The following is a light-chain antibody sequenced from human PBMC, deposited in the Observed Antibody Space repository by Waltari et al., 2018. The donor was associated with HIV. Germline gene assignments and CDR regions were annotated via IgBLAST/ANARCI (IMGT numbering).Light chain of an antibody. J-gene: IGLJ3*02. V-gene: IGLV1-47*02. CDR2: NTD. CDR3: ASRDDNLSHWV. CDR1: RSNIGTNF. Sequence: QSVLTQPPSMSRPPGQRVFISCSGSRSNIGTNFVSWFQEVSGRPPKLLIYNTDQRPSGVPDRFSAAKSGSSASLAITGLQSDDEAVYFCASRDDNLSHWVFGGGTKLTV.